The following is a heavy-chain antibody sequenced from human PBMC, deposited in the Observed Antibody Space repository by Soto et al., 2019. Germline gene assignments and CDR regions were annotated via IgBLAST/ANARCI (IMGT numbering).Heavy chain of an antibody. Sequence: QVQLVQSGAEVKKPGASVKVSCKASGYTFTSYGISWVRQAPGQGLEWMGWISAYNGNTNYAQKLQGRVTMTTDTSTSTAYMELSSLRSDDTAVYYCASPLVYSSSWYGPRHYYGMDVWGQGTTVTVSS. CDR2: ISAYNGNT. D-gene: IGHD6-13*01. CDR1: GYTFTSYG. J-gene: IGHJ6*02. V-gene: IGHV1-18*01. CDR3: ASPLVYSSSWYGPRHYYGMDV.